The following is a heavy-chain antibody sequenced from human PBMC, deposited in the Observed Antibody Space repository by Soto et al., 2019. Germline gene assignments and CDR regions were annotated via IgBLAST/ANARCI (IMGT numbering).Heavy chain of an antibody. CDR3: GKAGGGYGNFVDS. CDR2: ILHDGSEE. D-gene: IGHD4-17*01. CDR1: GFPFSRYG. Sequence: QVHLVESGGGVVQPGTSLRLSCVASGFPFSRYGMHWVRQAPGKGLEWVTGILHDGSEEYYADYVKGRFTISRENSKKMLYLQMNFLKTEDTAVDYWGKAGGGYGNFVDSWGQGTPVTVSA. V-gene: IGHV3-30*18. J-gene: IGHJ5*01.